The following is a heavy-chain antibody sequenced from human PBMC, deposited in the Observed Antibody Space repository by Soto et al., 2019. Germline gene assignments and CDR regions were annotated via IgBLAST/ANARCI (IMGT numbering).Heavy chain of an antibody. D-gene: IGHD6-6*01. CDR3: ARFTKGIIEEYSSSLPPNWFDP. CDR2: IYPGDSDT. J-gene: IGHJ5*02. V-gene: IGHV5-51*01. Sequence: GGSLRLSCKGSGYSFTSYWIGWVRQMPGKGLEWMGIIYPGDSDTRYSPSFQGQVTISADKSISTAYLQWSSLKASDTAMYYCARFTKGIIEEYSSSLPPNWFDPWGQGTLVTVSS. CDR1: GYSFTSYW.